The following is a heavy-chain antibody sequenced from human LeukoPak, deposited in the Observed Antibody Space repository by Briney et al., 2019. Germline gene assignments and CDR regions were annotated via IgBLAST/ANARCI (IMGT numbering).Heavy chain of an antibody. CDR2: IKYDDSEK. CDR1: GFTFSSYT. CDR3: VRGRDGSF. J-gene: IGHJ4*02. V-gene: IGHV3-7*01. Sequence: PGGSLRLSCAASGFTFSSYTMNWVRQAPGKGLEWVANIKYDDSEKYLVESVKGRFTISRDNAQNSLFLQMDSLRVEDTAVYYCVRGRDGSFWGRGTQVTVSS. D-gene: IGHD5-24*01.